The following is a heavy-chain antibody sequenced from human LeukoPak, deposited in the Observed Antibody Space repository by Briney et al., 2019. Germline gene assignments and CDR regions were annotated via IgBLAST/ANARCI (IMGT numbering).Heavy chain of an antibody. J-gene: IGHJ4*02. D-gene: IGHD3-10*01. CDR1: GFTFSSYG. Sequence: GGSLRLSCAASGFTFSSYGMHWVRQAPGKGLEWVAFIRYDGSNKYYADSVKGRFTISRDNSKNTLYLQMNSLRAEDTAVYYCAKDRGHYGSGSFLFDYWGQGTLVTVSS. CDR3: AKDRGHYGSGSFLFDY. V-gene: IGHV3-30*02. CDR2: IRYDGSNK.